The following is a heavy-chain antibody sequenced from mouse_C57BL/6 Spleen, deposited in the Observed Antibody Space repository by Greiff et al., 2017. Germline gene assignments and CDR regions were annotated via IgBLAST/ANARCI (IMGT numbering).Heavy chain of an antibody. D-gene: IGHD2-4*01. V-gene: IGHV14-3*01. J-gene: IGHJ4*01. Sequence: VHVKQSVAELVRPGASVKLSCTASGFNIKNTYMHWVKQRPEQGLEWIGRIDPANGNTKYAPKFQGKATITADTSSNTAYLQLSSLTSEDTAIYYCARKFDYDGDYYAMDYWGQGTSVTVSS. CDR2: IDPANGNT. CDR3: ARKFDYDGDYYAMDY. CDR1: GFNIKNTY.